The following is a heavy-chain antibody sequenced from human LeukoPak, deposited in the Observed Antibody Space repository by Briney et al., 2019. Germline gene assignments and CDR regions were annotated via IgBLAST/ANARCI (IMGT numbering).Heavy chain of an antibody. D-gene: IGHD3-16*01. CDR3: ARVPGMGVMGYYYYYYMDV. CDR1: GYSISSGYY. J-gene: IGHJ6*03. CDR2: IYHSGST. V-gene: IGHV4-38-2*01. Sequence: SETLSLTCAVSGYSISSGYYWGWIRQPPGKGLEWIGSIYHSGSTYYNPSLKSRVTISVDTSKNQFSLKLSPVTAADTAVYYCARVPGMGVMGYYYYYYMDVWGKGTTVTVSS.